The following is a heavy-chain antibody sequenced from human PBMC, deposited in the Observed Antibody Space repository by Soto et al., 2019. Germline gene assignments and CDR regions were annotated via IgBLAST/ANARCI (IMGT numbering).Heavy chain of an antibody. D-gene: IGHD2-2*01. Sequence: GASVKVSCKASGGTFNNYVINWVRQAPGQGLEWMAGIIPIFGTPNYAQKFQGRVTITAEKSTSTAYMELNSLRSEDTAVYYCAGRCDGTNCLAHFDYWGQGTLVTVSS. V-gene: IGHV1-69*06. CDR3: AGRCDGTNCLAHFDY. CDR2: IIPIFGTP. CDR1: GGTFNNYV. J-gene: IGHJ4*02.